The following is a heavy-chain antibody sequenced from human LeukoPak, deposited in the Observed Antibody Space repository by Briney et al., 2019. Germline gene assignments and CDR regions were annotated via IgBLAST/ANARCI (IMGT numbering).Heavy chain of an antibody. CDR3: AKGSYFSGYDQYYFDY. J-gene: IGHJ4*02. CDR1: GFTFSSYA. CDR2: ISGSGGST. Sequence: GGSLRLSCAASGFTFSSYALSWVRQAPGKGLEWVSGISGSGGSTSYADSVKGRFTISRDNSKNTLYLQMNSLRAEDTAVYYCAKGSYFSGYDQYYFDYWGQGTLVTVSS. V-gene: IGHV3-23*01. D-gene: IGHD5-12*01.